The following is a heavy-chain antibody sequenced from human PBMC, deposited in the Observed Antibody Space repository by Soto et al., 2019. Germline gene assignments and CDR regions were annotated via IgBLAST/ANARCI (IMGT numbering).Heavy chain of an antibody. V-gene: IGHV3-23*01. CDR2: ISGSGGST. CDR3: AKEGGPGQPMGGIYYMDV. J-gene: IGHJ6*03. Sequence: GSLRLSCAASGFTFSSYAMSWVRQAPGKGLEWVSAISGSGGSTYYADSVKGRFTISRDNSKNTLYLQMNSLRAEDRAVYCCAKEGGPGQPMGGIYYMDVWGKGTTVTVSS. CDR1: GFTFSSYA. D-gene: IGHD3-16*01.